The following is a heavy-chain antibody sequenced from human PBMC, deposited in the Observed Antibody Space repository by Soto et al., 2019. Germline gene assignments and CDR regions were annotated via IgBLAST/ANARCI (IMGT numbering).Heavy chain of an antibody. D-gene: IGHD3-10*01. V-gene: IGHV3-7*01. CDR1: GCIFVNYG. J-gene: IGHJ4*02. CDR3: VRNYYYVSGSYFDS. CDR2: IKQDGSGE. Sequence: GGPLRPSCTASGCIFVNYGMICIRQAPGKGVEWVAKIKQDGSGEYYVDSVKGRFTISRDNAKNSLYLQMNSLRAEDTAVYYCVRNYYYVSGSYFDSWGQGIMVTVSS.